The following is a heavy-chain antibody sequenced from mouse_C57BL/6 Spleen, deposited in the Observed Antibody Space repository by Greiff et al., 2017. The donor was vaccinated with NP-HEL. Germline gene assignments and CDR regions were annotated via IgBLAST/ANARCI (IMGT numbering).Heavy chain of an antibody. CDR2: ISSGGSYT. Sequence: DVKLVESGGDLVKPGGSLKLSCAASGFTFSSYGMSWVRQTPDKRLEWVATISSGGSYTYYPDSVKGRFTISRDNAKKTLYLQMSSLKSEDTAMYYCSRQGTGTKDFDVWGTGTTVTVSS. D-gene: IGHD4-1*01. V-gene: IGHV5-6*02. CDR3: SRQGTGTKDFDV. J-gene: IGHJ1*03. CDR1: GFTFSSYG.